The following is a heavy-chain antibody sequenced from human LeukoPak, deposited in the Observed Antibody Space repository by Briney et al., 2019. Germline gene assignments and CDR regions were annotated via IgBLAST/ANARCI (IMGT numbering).Heavy chain of an antibody. V-gene: IGHV4-59*01. D-gene: IGHD1-26*01. Sequence: ASETLSLTCTVSGGSISSYYWSWIRQPPGKGLEWIGYIYYSGSTNYNPSLKSRVTISVDTSKNQFSLKLSSVTAADTAVYYCARGRLGGSYYYYYFDYWGQGTLVTVSS. CDR1: GGSISSYY. CDR2: IYYSGST. J-gene: IGHJ4*02. CDR3: ARGRLGGSYYYYYFDY.